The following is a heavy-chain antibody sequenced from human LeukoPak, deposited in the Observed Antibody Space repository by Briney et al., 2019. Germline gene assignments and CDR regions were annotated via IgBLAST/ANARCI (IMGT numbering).Heavy chain of an antibody. Sequence: GGSLRLSCAASGFTFSSYWMHWVRQAPGKGLVWVSRINTDGSSTRYADSVKGRFTISRDNAKNTLYLQMNSLRAEDTAVYYCARVITGTSPYDYWGQGTLVTVSS. CDR1: GFTFSSYW. J-gene: IGHJ4*02. CDR2: INTDGSST. V-gene: IGHV3-74*01. D-gene: IGHD1-20*01. CDR3: ARVITGTSPYDY.